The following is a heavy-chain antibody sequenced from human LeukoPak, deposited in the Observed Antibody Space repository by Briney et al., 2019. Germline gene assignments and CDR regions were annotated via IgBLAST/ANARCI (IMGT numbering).Heavy chain of an antibody. CDR3: ARGVAVAGYYYYGMDV. V-gene: IGHV3-20*01. D-gene: IGHD6-19*01. CDR2: INWNGGST. J-gene: IGHJ6*02. CDR1: GFTVSSNY. Sequence: GSLRLSCAASGFTVSSNYMSWVRQAPGKGLEWVSGINWNGGSTGYADSVKGRFTISRDNAKNSLYLQMNSLRAEDTALYHCARGVAVAGYYYYGMDVWGQGTTVTVSS.